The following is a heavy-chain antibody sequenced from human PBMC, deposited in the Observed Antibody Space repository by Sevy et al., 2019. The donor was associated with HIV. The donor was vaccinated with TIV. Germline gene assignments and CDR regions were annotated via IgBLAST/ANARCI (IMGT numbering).Heavy chain of an antibody. CDR3: ARGGGAVDHGMDV. CDR2: IIPIVGTS. J-gene: IGHJ6*02. D-gene: IGHD2-21*01. V-gene: IGHV1-69*13. Sequence: ASVKVSCKASGGTFSSYDINWVRQAPGQGLEWVGQIIPIVGTSSYGHNFQGRVTVTADESTSTAYMDLSSLGSEDTAVYYCARGGGAVDHGMDVWGQGTTVTVSS. CDR1: GGTFSSYD.